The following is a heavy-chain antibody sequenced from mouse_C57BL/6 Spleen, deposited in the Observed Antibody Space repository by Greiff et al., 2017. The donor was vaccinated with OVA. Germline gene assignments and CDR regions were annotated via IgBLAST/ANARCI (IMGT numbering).Heavy chain of an antibody. CDR2: IWTGGGT. V-gene: IGHV2-9-1*01. Sequence: VQLQQSGPGLVAPSQRLSITCTVSGFSLTSYAISWVRQPPGKGLEWLGVIWTGGGTNYNSALKSRLSISKDNSKSQVFFKMNSLQTDDTARYYCAITHSEYAMDYWGQGTSVTVSS. CDR1: GFSLTSYA. CDR3: AITHSEYAMDY. J-gene: IGHJ4*01.